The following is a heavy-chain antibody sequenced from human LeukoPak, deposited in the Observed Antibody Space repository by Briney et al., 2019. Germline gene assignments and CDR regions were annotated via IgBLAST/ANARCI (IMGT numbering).Heavy chain of an antibody. D-gene: IGHD3-9*01. V-gene: IGHV3-15*01. J-gene: IGHJ4*02. CDR2: IKSKTDGGTT. CDR3: TRDRRYYDILTAYSYYFDY. CDR1: GFTFSNAW. Sequence: PGGSLRLSCAASGFTFSNAWMSWVRQAPGKGLEWVGRIKSKTDGGTTDYAAPVKGRCNISRGDSKNTLYLQMNSLKTEDTAVYYCTRDRRYYDILTAYSYYFDYWGQGTLVTVSS.